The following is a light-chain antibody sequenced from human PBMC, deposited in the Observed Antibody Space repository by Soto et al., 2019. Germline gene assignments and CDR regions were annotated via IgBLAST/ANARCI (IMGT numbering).Light chain of an antibody. Sequence: DLQMTQSPSTLSASVGDRVTITCRASQNINIWLAWYQQKPGKAPKLLIYNAAYLESGVPSRFSGSGSGTEFTLTFSSLQPDDFAIYYCQQYNGDSRGFGQGTKVELK. CDR1: QNINIW. CDR2: NAA. J-gene: IGKJ1*01. CDR3: QQYNGDSRG. V-gene: IGKV1-5*01.